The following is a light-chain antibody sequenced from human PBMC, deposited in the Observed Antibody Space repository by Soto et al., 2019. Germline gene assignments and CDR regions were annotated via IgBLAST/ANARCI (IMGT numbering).Light chain of an antibody. Sequence: DLQMTQSPSTLSASVGDRVKITCRASQSISSWLAWYQQKPGKAPKLLIYKASSLESGVPSRFSGSGSGTDFTFTISSLQPEDIATYYCQQYSHLITFGQGTRLEI. CDR3: QQYSHLIT. CDR2: KAS. V-gene: IGKV1-5*03. J-gene: IGKJ5*01. CDR1: QSISSW.